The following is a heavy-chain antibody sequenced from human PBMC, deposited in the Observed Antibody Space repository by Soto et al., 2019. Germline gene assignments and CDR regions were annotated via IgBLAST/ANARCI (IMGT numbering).Heavy chain of an antibody. Sequence: EVQLLESGGDLVQPGGSLRLSCAASGFAFSTYAMTWVRQAPGKGLEWVSGIVDSGGRTFYADSVKGRFTISRDNSKNTLYLEMNSLRAEDTAIYYCAPVPAASSYYSTDYWSQGTTCT. CDR1: GFAFSTYA. D-gene: IGHD2-2*01. J-gene: IGHJ6*02. CDR2: IVDSGGRT. CDR3: APVPAASSYYSTDY. V-gene: IGHV3-23*01.